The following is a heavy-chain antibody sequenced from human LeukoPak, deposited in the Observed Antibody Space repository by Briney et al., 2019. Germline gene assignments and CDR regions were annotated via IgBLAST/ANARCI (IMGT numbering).Heavy chain of an antibody. CDR2: IYYGGTT. CDR1: TPSITIGNYY. D-gene: IGHD1-26*01. V-gene: IGHV4-39*01. Sequence: SETLSLTCTLSTPSITIGNYYWGWVRQPPGKGLEWIGSIYYGGTTYYNPSLKSRITISVDTSRPQFSLKLSSVTAADTAVDCCTRPPVVGAALRSYYSDYWGQGALVTVSS. CDR3: TRPPVVGAALRSYYSDY. J-gene: IGHJ4*02.